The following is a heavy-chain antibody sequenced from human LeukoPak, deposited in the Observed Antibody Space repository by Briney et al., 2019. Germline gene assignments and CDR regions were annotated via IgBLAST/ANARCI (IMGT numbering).Heavy chain of an antibody. D-gene: IGHD5/OR15-5a*01. CDR3: ARGPRATLPHH. CDR2: IYYDGST. J-gene: IGHJ5*02. CDR1: GGSISSSPYY. Sequence: SETLSLTCTVSGGSISSSPYYWGWVRQPPGKGLEWIGTIYYDGSTYYNPSVKSRVAISLRTSRNQVSLNLTSVTAADTAVYYCARGPRATLPHHWGQGTLVTVSS. V-gene: IGHV4-39*07.